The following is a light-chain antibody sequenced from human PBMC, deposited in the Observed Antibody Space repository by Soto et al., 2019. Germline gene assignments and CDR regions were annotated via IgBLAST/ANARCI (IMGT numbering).Light chain of an antibody. J-gene: IGKJ1*01. CDR2: GAS. CDR3: HLYGSSPPWT. V-gene: IGKV3-20*01. Sequence: EIVLTQSPGTLSLSPGERATLSCRASQSVSTNYLAWYQQKPGQAPRLLIYGASTRATGIPDRFSGSGSGTDFTLTISSLEPEDFAVYYCHLYGSSPPWTFGQGTKVDIK. CDR1: QSVSTNY.